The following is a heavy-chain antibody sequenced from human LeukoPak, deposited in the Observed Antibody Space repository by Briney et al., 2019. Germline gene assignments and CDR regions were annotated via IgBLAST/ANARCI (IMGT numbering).Heavy chain of an antibody. V-gene: IGHV4-4*07. CDR3: ARGSGYTYGYPFDS. D-gene: IGHD5-18*01. CDR1: GGSISSYY. CDR2: IYTSGST. J-gene: IGHJ4*02. Sequence: SETLSLTCTVSGGSISSYYRSWVRQPPGKGLEWIGRIYTSGSTNYNPSVKSRVTMSVDTSKNQFCLKLSSVTAADTAVYYCARGSGYTYGYPFDSWGQGTLVTVSS.